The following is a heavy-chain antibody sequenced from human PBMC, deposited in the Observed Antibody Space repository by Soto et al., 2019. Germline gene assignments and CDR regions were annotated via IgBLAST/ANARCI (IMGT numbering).Heavy chain of an antibody. D-gene: IGHD3-3*01. V-gene: IGHV5-51*01. CDR1: GYSFTSYW. J-gene: IGHJ5*02. Sequence: GESLKISCKGSGYSFTSYWIGWVRQMPGKGLEWMGIIYPGDSDTRYSPSFQGQVTISADKSISTAYLQWSSLKASDTAMYYCAREESQRDISIFGVVLSTNWFDPWGQGTLVTVSS. CDR2: IYPGDSDT. CDR3: AREESQRDISIFGVVLSTNWFDP.